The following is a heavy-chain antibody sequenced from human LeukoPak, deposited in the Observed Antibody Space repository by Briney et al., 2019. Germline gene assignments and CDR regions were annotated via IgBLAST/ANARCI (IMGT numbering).Heavy chain of an antibody. V-gene: IGHV3-48*04. CDR2: VSSSSSTL. J-gene: IGHJ6*02. CDR3: ARSNFGMDV. Sequence: GGSLRLSCAASGFTFSSYNMNWVRQAPGKGLEWVSYVSSSSSTLNYADSVKGRFTISRDNAKNTLYLQMNSPRAEDTAVYYCARSNFGMDVWGQGTTVTVSS. CDR1: GFTFSSYN.